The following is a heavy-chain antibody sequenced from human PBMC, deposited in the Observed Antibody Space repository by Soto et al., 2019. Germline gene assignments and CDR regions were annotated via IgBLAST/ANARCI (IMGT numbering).Heavy chain of an antibody. D-gene: IGHD3-10*01. Sequence: GGSLRLSCTASGFTFGDYAMSWVRQAPGKGLEWVGFIRSKAYGGTTEYAASVKGRFTISRDDSKSIAYLQMNSLKTEDTAVYYCTSPMVRGVKRAFDIWCQGTMVTVSS. CDR1: GFTFGDYA. V-gene: IGHV3-49*04. J-gene: IGHJ3*02. CDR2: IRSKAYGGTT. CDR3: TSPMVRGVKRAFDI.